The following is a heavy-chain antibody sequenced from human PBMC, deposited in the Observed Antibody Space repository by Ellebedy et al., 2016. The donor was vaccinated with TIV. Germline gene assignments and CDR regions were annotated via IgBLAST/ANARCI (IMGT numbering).Heavy chain of an antibody. CDR2: INPNSGGT. Sequence: ASVKVSCKASGYTFTSYAMHWVRQAPGQRLEWMGWINPNSGGTNYAQKFQGWVTMTRDTSISTAYMELSRLRYDDTAVYYCAREESVPAAISNIGGYYYYYGMDVWGQGTTVTVSS. CDR3: AREESVPAAISNIGGYYYYYGMDV. V-gene: IGHV1-2*04. CDR1: GYTFTSYA. D-gene: IGHD2-2*01. J-gene: IGHJ6*02.